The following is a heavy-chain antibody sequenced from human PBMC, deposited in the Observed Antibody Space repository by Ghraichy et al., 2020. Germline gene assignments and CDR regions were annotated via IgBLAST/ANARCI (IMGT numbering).Heavy chain of an antibody. CDR2: IYTNGKT. CDR3: AREIYDFWNAYLNFDS. J-gene: IGHJ4*02. D-gene: IGHD3-3*01. Sequence: SETLSLTCTVSGGSITSANYYWSWIRQPAGKGLEFIGRIYTNGKTNYNPSLRGRIAMSADTSKNQFSLKLTSVTAADTAVYYCAREIYDFWNAYLNFDSWGQGTLVTVSS. V-gene: IGHV4-61*02. CDR1: GGSITSANYY.